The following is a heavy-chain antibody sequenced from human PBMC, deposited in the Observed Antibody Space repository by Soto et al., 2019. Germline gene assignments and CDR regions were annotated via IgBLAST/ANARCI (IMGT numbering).Heavy chain of an antibody. CDR2: IYYSGST. V-gene: IGHV4-59*01. D-gene: IGHD4-4*01. J-gene: IGHJ5*02. CDR1: GGSIISYY. CDR3: ARSYSNYGRVWFDP. Sequence: SETLSLTCTVSGGSIISYYCSFIRHPPWKGLEWIGHIYYSGSTNYNPSLKSRVTISVDTSKNQFSLKLSSVTAADTAVYYCARSYSNYGRVWFDPWGQGTLVTVSS.